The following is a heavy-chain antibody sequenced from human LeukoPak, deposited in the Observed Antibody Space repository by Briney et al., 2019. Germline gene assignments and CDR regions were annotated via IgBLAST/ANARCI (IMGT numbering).Heavy chain of an antibody. J-gene: IGHJ4*02. CDR2: IYPNSGGT. CDR3: ASLNYYDSSGYYY. V-gene: IGHV1-2*02. CDR1: GYTFTGYY. Sequence: GASVKVSCKASGYTFTGYYMHWVRQAPGQGLEWMGWIYPNSGGTNYAQKFQGRVTMTRDTSISTAYMELSRLRSDDTAVYYCASLNYYDSSGYYYWGQGTLVTVSS. D-gene: IGHD3-22*01.